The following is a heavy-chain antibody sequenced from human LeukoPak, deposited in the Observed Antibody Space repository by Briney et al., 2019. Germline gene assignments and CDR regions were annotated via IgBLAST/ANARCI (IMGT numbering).Heavy chain of an antibody. D-gene: IGHD2-15*01. CDR2: ISGSGGST. CDR1: GFTFSSYA. Sequence: GGSLRLSCAASGFTFSSYAMSWVRQAPGKGLEWVSAISGSGGSTYYADSVKGRFTISRDNSKNTLYLQMNSLRAEDTAVYYCAKDSLSGYCSGGSCYSDYWGQGTLVTVSS. V-gene: IGHV3-23*01. J-gene: IGHJ4*02. CDR3: AKDSLSGYCSGGSCYSDY.